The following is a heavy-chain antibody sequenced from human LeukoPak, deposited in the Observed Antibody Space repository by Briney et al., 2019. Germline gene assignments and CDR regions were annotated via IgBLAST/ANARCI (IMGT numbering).Heavy chain of an antibody. CDR3: ARYGKSGTYSHGFDI. V-gene: IGHV5-51*01. D-gene: IGHD3-10*01. CDR2: IYPGDSDT. J-gene: IGHJ3*02. Sequence: GESLKISCEAFGYSFTGHWIGWVRQMPGRGLEFMGTIYPGDSDTRYSPSFKGRVTISVDKSLNTAYLQWSGLEASDTAMYYCARYGKSGTYSHGFDIWGQGTMVIVSS. CDR1: GYSFTGHW.